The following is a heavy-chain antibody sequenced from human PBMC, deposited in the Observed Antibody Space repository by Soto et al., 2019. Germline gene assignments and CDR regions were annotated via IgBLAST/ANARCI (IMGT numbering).Heavy chain of an antibody. J-gene: IGHJ3*02. CDR3: ARHGRTTSPWDAFDI. Sequence: SETLSLTCTVSGGSISSYYWSWIRQPPGKGLEWIGYIYYSGSTNYNPSLKSRVTISVDTSKNQFSLKLSSVTAADTAVYYCARHGRTTSPWDAFDIWGQGTMVTVSS. CDR2: IYYSGST. CDR1: GGSISSYY. D-gene: IGHD4-17*01. V-gene: IGHV4-59*08.